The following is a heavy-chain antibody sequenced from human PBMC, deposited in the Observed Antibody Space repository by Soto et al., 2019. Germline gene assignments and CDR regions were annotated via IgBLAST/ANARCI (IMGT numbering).Heavy chain of an antibody. D-gene: IGHD3-10*01. CDR1: GFTFSDYW. Sequence: EVQLVESGGGLVQPGGSLRLSCAASGFTFSDYWIHWVRQAPGKGLMCVSRIKGDGSITNYADSVKGRLTVSRDNAKNTLYLQMNRLRAEDTALYYCARGIRGHYGKDVWGQGTSVSVSS. CDR3: ARGIRGHYGKDV. V-gene: IGHV3-74*01. CDR2: IKGDGSIT. J-gene: IGHJ6*02.